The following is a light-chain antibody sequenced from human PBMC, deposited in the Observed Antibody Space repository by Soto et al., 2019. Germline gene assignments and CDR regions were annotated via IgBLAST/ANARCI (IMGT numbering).Light chain of an antibody. V-gene: IGKV1-39*01. CDR3: QQSYSTPRWT. Sequence: DIPMILSRCSLSASVGARVTICCLVCQSVSSYLDWYQQKPGKAPKLLIYAASSLQSGVPARFSGSGSGTDFTLTISSLQPEDFATYYCQQSYSTPRWTFGQGTKVDIK. CDR1: QSVSSY. J-gene: IGKJ1*01. CDR2: AAS.